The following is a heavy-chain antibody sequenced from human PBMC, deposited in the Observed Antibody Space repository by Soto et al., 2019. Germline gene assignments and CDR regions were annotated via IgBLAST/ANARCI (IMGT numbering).Heavy chain of an antibody. Sequence: QVQLVQSGAEVKKPGSSVKVSCKASEGTFSSYTISWVRQAPGQGLEWMGRIIPILGIANYAQKFQGRVTITADKSTSTAYMELSSLRSEDTAVYYCARDRRSSGSYSSSYFDYWGQGTLVTVSS. CDR2: IIPILGIA. D-gene: IGHD3-10*01. CDR3: ARDRRSSGSYSSSYFDY. CDR1: EGTFSSYT. J-gene: IGHJ4*02. V-gene: IGHV1-69*08.